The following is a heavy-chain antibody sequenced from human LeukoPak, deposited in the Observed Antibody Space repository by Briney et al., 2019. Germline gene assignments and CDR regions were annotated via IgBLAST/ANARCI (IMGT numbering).Heavy chain of an antibody. Sequence: SETLSLTCAVSGGSISSSGYYWSWIRQPPGKGLEWIGYIYHSGSTYYNPSLKSRVTISVDTSKNQFSLKLSSVTAADTAVYYCARYRNLPSRYYFDYWGQGTLVTVSS. V-gene: IGHV4-30-2*01. D-gene: IGHD6-13*01. J-gene: IGHJ4*02. CDR1: GGSISSSGYY. CDR3: ARYRNLPSRYYFDY. CDR2: IYHSGST.